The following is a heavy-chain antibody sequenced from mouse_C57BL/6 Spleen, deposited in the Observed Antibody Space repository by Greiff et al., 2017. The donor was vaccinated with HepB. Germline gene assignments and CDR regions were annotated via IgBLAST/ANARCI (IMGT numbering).Heavy chain of an antibody. CDR1: GYAFTNYL. J-gene: IGHJ4*01. Sequence: QVQLKESGAELVRPGTSVKVSCKASGYAFTNYLIEWVKQRPGQGLEWIGVINPGSGGTNYNEKFKGKATLTADKSSSTAYMQLSSLTSEDSAVYFCARAGYDGDMDYWGQGTSVTVSS. D-gene: IGHD2-2*01. V-gene: IGHV1-54*01. CDR2: INPGSGGT. CDR3: ARAGYDGDMDY.